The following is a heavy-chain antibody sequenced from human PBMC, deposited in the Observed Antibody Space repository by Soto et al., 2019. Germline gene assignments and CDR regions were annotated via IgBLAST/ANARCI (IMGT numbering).Heavy chain of an antibody. V-gene: IGHV1-2*02. CDR2: INPNSGGT. Sequence: ASVKVSCKASGYTFTGYYMHWVRQAPGQGLEWMGWINPNSGGTNYAQKFQGRVTMTRDTSISTAYMELSRLRSDDTAVYYCARESSYYDSRGYADAFDIWGQGTMVTFS. CDR1: GYTFTGYY. D-gene: IGHD3-22*01. J-gene: IGHJ3*02. CDR3: ARESSYYDSRGYADAFDI.